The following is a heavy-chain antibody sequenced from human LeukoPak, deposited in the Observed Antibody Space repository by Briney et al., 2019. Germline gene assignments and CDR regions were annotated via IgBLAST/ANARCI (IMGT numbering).Heavy chain of an antibody. D-gene: IGHD3-16*02. J-gene: IGHJ6*03. V-gene: IGHV3-30*02. CDR1: TFTFSDYG. Sequence: GGSLRLSCVGSTFTFSDYGMHWVRQAPGKGLEWVALIRNDGAKTYYADSAKGRFTISRDNSRNTLYLQMNSLTAEDTAVFYCAKDGVILAPGVYWYMDVWGRGTTVTVSS. CDR3: AKDGVILAPGVYWYMDV. CDR2: IRNDGAKT.